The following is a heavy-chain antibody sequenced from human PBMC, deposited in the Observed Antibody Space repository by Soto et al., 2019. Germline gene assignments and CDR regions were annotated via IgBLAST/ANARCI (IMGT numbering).Heavy chain of an antibody. CDR2: LYNNGNT. Sequence: SETLSLSCTVSGGSISSSRYHWGWFRQPPGKGLEWIGNLYNNGNTYYNPSLKSRLTISVDTSKNQFSLKLDSVTAADTAVYYCARLLGSGAGRYWGQGTLVTVSS. V-gene: IGHV4-39*01. D-gene: IGHD1-26*01. CDR1: GGSISSSRYH. J-gene: IGHJ4*02. CDR3: ARLLGSGAGRY.